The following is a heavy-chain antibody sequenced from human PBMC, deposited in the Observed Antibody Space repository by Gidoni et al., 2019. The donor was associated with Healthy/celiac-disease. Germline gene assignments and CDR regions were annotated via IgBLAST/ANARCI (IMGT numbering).Heavy chain of an antibody. CDR2: INPNSGGT. Sequence: QVQLVQSGAEVKKPGASVKVSCKASGYTFTGYYMHWVRKAPGQGLEWMGWINPNSGGTNYAQKFQGRVTMTRDTSISTAYMELSRLRSDDTAVYYCARDPRGHDFWSGYDYYYYYGMDVWGQGTTVTVSS. CDR3: ARDPRGHDFWSGYDYYYYYGMDV. CDR1: GYTFTGYY. V-gene: IGHV1-2*02. J-gene: IGHJ6*02. D-gene: IGHD3-3*01.